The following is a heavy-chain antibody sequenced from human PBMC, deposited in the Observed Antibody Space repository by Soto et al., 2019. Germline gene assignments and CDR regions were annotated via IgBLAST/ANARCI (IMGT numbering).Heavy chain of an antibody. D-gene: IGHD1-1*01. CDR3: ARGGTGIAYYYGVEV. V-gene: IGHV4-59*01. J-gene: IGHJ6*04. Sequence: SETLSLTCTVSGGSISSYYWSWIRQPPGKGLEWIGYIYYSGSTNYNPSLKSRVTISVDTSKNQFPLKLSSVTAADTAVYYCARGGTGIAYYYGVEVWGKWTTVTVSA. CDR2: IYYSGST. CDR1: GGSISSYY.